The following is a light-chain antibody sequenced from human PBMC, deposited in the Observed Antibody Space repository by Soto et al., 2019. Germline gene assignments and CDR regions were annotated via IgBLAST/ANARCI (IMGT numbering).Light chain of an antibody. CDR2: AAS. J-gene: IGKJ1*01. V-gene: IGKV1-39*01. Sequence: DIQMTQSPSSLSSSVGDRVTITCRASKTIIPFLPWYQQQPGKAPKLLIYAASSLQSRVPSRFSGSGSGTDFTLTINSLQPEDFATYYCQHSYSTLRTFGQGTKV. CDR3: QHSYSTLRT. CDR1: KTIIPF.